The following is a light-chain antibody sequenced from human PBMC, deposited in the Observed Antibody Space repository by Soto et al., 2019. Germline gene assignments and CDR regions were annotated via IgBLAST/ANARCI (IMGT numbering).Light chain of an antibody. CDR1: SRDVGTYNY. Sequence: QSALTQPRSVSGSPGQSVTFSCTGTSRDVGTYNYVSWYQQHPGKAPKLMIYDVSKRPSGVPDRFSGSKSGNTASLTISGLQAEDEADYYCCAYAGSYTVVFGGGTKLTVL. CDR2: DVS. J-gene: IGLJ3*02. V-gene: IGLV2-11*01. CDR3: CAYAGSYTVV.